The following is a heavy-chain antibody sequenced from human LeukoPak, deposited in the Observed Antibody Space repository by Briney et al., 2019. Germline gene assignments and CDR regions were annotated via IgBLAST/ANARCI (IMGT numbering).Heavy chain of an antibody. CDR3: ARYYYDSSGYYYFSN. CDR2: INHSGST. V-gene: IGHV4-34*01. CDR1: GGSFSGYY. Sequence: SETLSLTCAVYGGSFSGYYWSWIRQPPGKGLEWIGEINHSGSTNYNPSLKSRVTISLDTSKNQFSLKLSSVTAADTAVYYCARYYYDSSGYYYFSNWGQGTLVTVSS. J-gene: IGHJ4*02. D-gene: IGHD3-22*01.